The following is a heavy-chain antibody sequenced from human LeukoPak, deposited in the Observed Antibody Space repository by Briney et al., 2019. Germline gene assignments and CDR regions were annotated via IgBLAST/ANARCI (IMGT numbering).Heavy chain of an antibody. D-gene: IGHD3-9*01. CDR3: ARGDSYDILTGYSHNWFDP. V-gene: IGHV4-34*01. Sequence: SETLSLTCAVYGGYFSGYYWSWIRQPPGKGLEWIGEINSSGSTNYNSSLKSRVTISVDTSKNQFSLKLSSVTAADTAVYYCARGDSYDILTGYSHNWFDPWGQGTLVTVSS. CDR1: GGYFSGYY. J-gene: IGHJ5*02. CDR2: INSSGST.